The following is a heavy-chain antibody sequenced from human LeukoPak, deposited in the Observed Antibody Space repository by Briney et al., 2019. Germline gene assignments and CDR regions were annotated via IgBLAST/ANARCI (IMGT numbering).Heavy chain of an antibody. V-gene: IGHV3-33*01. CDR2: IWYDGSNK. CDR3: ARAGRAGLFYVDY. J-gene: IGHJ4*02. Sequence: PGRSLRLSCAASGFTFSSYGMHWVRQAPGKGLEWVAVIWYDGSNKYYADSVKGRFTISRDNSKNTLYLQMNSLRAEDTAVYYCARAGRAGLFYVDYWGQGTLVTVSS. CDR1: GFTFSSYG. D-gene: IGHD3-10*01.